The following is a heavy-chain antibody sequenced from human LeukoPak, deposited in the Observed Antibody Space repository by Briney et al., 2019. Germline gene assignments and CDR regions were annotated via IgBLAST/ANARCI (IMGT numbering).Heavy chain of an antibody. CDR1: GGSFSGYY. J-gene: IGHJ4*02. D-gene: IGHD3-22*01. Sequence: PSETLSLTCAVYGGSFSGYYWSWIRQPPGKGLEWIGEINHSGSTNYNPSLKSRVTISVDTSKNQFSLKLSSVTAADTAVYYCARDRHYYDSSGYDYWGQGTLVTVSS. CDR3: ARDRHYYDSSGYDY. V-gene: IGHV4-34*01. CDR2: INHSGST.